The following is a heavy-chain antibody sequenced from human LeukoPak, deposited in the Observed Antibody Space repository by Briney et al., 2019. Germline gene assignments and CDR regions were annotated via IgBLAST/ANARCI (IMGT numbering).Heavy chain of an antibody. CDR3: VRSRWGDFDH. J-gene: IGHJ4*02. CDR2: IDYDGTTT. Sequence: PGGSLRLSCAASGFTFSSFWMHWVRHAPGKGLVWVPRIDYDGTTTAYADSVKGRFTISRDNAKNTLFLQLNSLRVEDTAVYFCVRSRWGDFDHWGQGNLVTVSS. V-gene: IGHV3-74*01. CDR1: GFTFSSFW. D-gene: IGHD3-16*01.